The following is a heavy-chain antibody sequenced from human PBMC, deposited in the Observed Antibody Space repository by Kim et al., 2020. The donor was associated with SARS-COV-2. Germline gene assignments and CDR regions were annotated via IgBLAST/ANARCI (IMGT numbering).Heavy chain of an antibody. Sequence: SETLSLTCTVSGGSISSSSYYWGWIRQPPGKGLEWIGSIYYSGSTYYNPSLKSRVTISVDTSKNQFSLKLSSVTAADTAVYYCARQGWFEGYSETIGYNWFDPWGQGTLVTVSS. CDR3: ARQGWFEGYSETIGYNWFDP. CDR1: GGSISSSSYY. V-gene: IGHV4-39*01. D-gene: IGHD3-22*01. CDR2: IYYSGST. J-gene: IGHJ5*02.